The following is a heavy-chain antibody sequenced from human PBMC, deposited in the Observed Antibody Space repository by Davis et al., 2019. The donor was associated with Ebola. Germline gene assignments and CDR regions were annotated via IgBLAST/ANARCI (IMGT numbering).Heavy chain of an antibody. V-gene: IGHV3-7*01. CDR1: GFTFSSYW. Sequence: GESLKISCAASGFTFSSYWMSWVRQAPGKGLEWVANIKEDGSEKHYVDSVKGRFTISRDNAKNSLYVQMNSLGAEDTAVYYCASSYGMDVWGKGTTVTVSS. CDR2: IKEDGSEK. J-gene: IGHJ6*04. CDR3: ASSYGMDV.